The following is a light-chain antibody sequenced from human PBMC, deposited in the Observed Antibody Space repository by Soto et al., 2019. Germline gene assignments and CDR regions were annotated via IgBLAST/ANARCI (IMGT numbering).Light chain of an antibody. V-gene: IGLV1-47*01. CDR2: RNN. CDR3: ATSDDSLIGFYV. CDR1: TSNLGRNY. J-gene: IGLJ1*01. Sequence: QSVPTQPHSAYWAPGQGVTISCSGSTSNLGRNYVYWYQQLPGTAPKLLIYRNNQRPPGVPDRFAGSKSGTSASLAISGLRSDDEADYFCATSDDSLIGFYVFGTGTRSPS.